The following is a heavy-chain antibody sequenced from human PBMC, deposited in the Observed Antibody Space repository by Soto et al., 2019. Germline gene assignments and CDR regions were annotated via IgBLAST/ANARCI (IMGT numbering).Heavy chain of an antibody. V-gene: IGHV4-31*03. D-gene: IGHD3-3*01. J-gene: IGHJ5*02. CDR1: GGSISSGDYY. Sequence: QVQLQASGPGLVKPSQTLSLTCTVSGGSISSGDYYWSWIHQHPGKGLEWIGYIYYSGSTYYNPSLMIRVTISVDTSKNQFPLKLSSVTAADTAVYYCARWWSGSRQGFDPWGQGTLVTVSS. CDR3: ARWWSGSRQGFDP. CDR2: IYYSGST.